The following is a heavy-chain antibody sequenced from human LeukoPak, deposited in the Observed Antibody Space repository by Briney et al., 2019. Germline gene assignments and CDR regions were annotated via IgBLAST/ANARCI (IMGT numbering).Heavy chain of an antibody. D-gene: IGHD3-16*02. Sequence: PSETLSLTCTVSGDSISSGDYYWSWIRQPAGKGLEWIGRISSSESTNYNPSLKSRVTISVDTSKNQFSLKLSSVTAADTAVYYCARGQGGGREELSLGYWGQGTLVTVSS. CDR2: ISSSEST. CDR1: GDSISSGDYY. V-gene: IGHV4-61*02. CDR3: ARGQGGGREELSLGY. J-gene: IGHJ4*02.